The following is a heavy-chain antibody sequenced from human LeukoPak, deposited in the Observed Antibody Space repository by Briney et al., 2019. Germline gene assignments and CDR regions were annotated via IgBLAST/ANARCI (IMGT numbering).Heavy chain of an antibody. Sequence: SETLSLTCTVSGGSISSYYWSWIRQPAGKGLEWIGRIYTSGSTNYNPSLKSRVTISVDTSKNQFSLKLSSVTAADTAVYYCARRGYYGNNARIWHFDLWGRGTLVTVAS. CDR2: IYTSGST. CDR1: GGSISSYY. V-gene: IGHV4-4*07. D-gene: IGHD4-17*01. CDR3: ARRGYYGNNARIWHFDL. J-gene: IGHJ2*01.